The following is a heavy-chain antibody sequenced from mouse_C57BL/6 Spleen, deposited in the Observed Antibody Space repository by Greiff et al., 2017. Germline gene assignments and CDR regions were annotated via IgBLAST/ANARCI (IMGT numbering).Heavy chain of an antibody. CDR2: ISSGGSYT. CDR3: ASPYYGSSNWYFDV. J-gene: IGHJ1*03. Sequence: EVKLMESGGDLVKPGGSLKLSCAASGFTFSSYGMSWVRQTPDKRLEWVATISSGGSYTYYPDSVKGRFTISRANAKNTLYLQMSSLKSEATAMYSCASPYYGSSNWYFDVWGTGTTVTVSS. CDR1: GFTFSSYG. D-gene: IGHD1-1*01. V-gene: IGHV5-6*01.